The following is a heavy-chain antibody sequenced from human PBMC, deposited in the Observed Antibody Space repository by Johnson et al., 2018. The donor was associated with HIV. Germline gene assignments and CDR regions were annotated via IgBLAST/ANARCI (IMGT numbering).Heavy chain of an antibody. Sequence: VQLVESGGGLVKPGGSLRLSRAASGFTFSNAWMSWVRQAPGKGLEWVGRIKSKTDAGPTDYAAPVKGRFTISRDDSKNTLYLQMNSLRAEDTAVYYCARVIRLGAVRLRHAFDIWGQGTMVTVSS. J-gene: IGHJ3*02. CDR1: GFTFSNAW. CDR2: IKSKTDAGPT. V-gene: IGHV3-15*01. D-gene: IGHD4-17*01. CDR3: ARVIRLGAVRLRHAFDI.